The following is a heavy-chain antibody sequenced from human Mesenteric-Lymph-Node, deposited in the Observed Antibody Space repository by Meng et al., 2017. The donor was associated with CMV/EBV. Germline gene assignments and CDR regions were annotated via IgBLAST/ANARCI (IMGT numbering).Heavy chain of an antibody. Sequence: SVKVSCKASGGTFSCYAINWVRQAPGQGLEWMGGIIPIFGTANYAQKFQGRVTITTDESTSTAYMELSSLRSEDTAVYYCARGDDSSGYYSFGIDYWGQGTLVTVSS. CDR2: IIPIFGTA. CDR3: ARGDDSSGYYSFGIDY. CDR1: GGTFSCYA. J-gene: IGHJ4*02. D-gene: IGHD3-22*01. V-gene: IGHV1-69*05.